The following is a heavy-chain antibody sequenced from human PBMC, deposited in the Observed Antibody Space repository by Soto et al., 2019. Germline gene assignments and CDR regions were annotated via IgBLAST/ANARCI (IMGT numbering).Heavy chain of an antibody. CDR2: IYPGDHET. J-gene: IGHJ4*02. Sequence: GNALKSAVQRAGETLCSFWMGWIRQWPGKGLEWMGIIYPGDHETRYSPSFHGKVTISADKSINTAYLQWNSLEASDTAFYFCARSPRSSPYFDYWGQGALLTVSS. CDR1: GETLCSFW. V-gene: IGHV5-51*01. D-gene: IGHD6-13*01. CDR3: ARSPRSSPYFDY.